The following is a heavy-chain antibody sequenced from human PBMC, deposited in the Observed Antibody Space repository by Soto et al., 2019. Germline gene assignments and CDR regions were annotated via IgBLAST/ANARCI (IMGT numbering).Heavy chain of an antibody. CDR1: GGSVSSGSYY. J-gene: IGHJ6*02. V-gene: IGHV4-61*01. CDR2: IYYSGST. CDR3: ARGRILVHPSYYYYGMDV. D-gene: IGHD2-15*01. Sequence: PSETLSLTCTVSGGSVSSGSYYWSWIRQPPGKGLEWIGYIYYSGSTNYNPSLKSRVTISVDTSKNQFSLKLSSVTAADTAVYYCARGRILVHPSYYYYGMDVWGQGTTVTVSS.